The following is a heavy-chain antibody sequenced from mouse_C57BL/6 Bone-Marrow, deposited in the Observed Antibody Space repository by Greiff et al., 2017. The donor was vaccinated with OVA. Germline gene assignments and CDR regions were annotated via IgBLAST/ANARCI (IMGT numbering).Heavy chain of an antibody. V-gene: IGHV1-69*01. CDR3: ARERHSTGYCDV. D-gene: IGHD3-2*01. CDR1: GYTFTSYW. J-gene: IGHJ1*03. CDR2: IDPSDSYT. Sequence: QVQLQQPGAELVMPGASVKLSCKASGYTFTSYWMHWVKQRPGQGLEWIGEIDPSDSYTNYNQKFKGKSTLTVDKSSSTAYMQLSSLTSEDSAVYYCARERHSTGYCDVWGTGTTVTVSS.